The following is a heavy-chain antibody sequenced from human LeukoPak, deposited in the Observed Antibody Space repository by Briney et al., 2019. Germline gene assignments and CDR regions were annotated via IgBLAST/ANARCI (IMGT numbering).Heavy chain of an antibody. V-gene: IGHV3-23*01. Sequence: GGSLRLSCVASGFTFNSYAMSWVRQAPGKRLEWVSTMSGSSAGGTTYYADSVKGRFTISRDNFKNTLYLQMNSLRAEDTAVYYCAKDSTSFNTGNWFDPWGQGTLVTVSS. CDR2: MSGSSAGGTT. J-gene: IGHJ5*02. CDR3: AKDSTSFNTGNWFDP. D-gene: IGHD2-2*02. CDR1: GFTFNSYA.